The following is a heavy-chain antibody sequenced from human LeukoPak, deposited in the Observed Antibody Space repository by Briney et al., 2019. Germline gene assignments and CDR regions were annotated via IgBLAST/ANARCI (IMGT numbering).Heavy chain of an antibody. V-gene: IGHV3-7*01. CDR3: ARFSLVVGAMGYYFDY. CDR2: IKQDGSEK. J-gene: IGHJ4*02. CDR1: GFTFSSYW. D-gene: IGHD1-26*01. Sequence: GSLRLSCAASGFTFSSYWMSWVRQAPGKGLEWVANIKQDGSEKYYVDSVKGRFTISRDNAKNSLYLQMNSLRAEDTAVYYCARFSLVVGAMGYYFDYWGQGTLVTVSS.